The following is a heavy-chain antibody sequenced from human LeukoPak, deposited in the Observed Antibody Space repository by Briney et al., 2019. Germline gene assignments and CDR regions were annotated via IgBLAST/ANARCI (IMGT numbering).Heavy chain of an antibody. CDR2: ISSSSSYI. V-gene: IGHV3-21*01. J-gene: IGHJ4*02. D-gene: IGHD1-20*01. CDR1: GFTFSTYG. CDR3: ARAHNWKYGTFDY. Sequence: GGSLRLSCAASGFTFSTYGMSWVRQAPGKGLEWVSCISSSSSYIYNADSVKGRFTISRDNAKNSLYLQMNSLRVEDTAVYYCARAHNWKYGTFDYWGQGTPVTVSS.